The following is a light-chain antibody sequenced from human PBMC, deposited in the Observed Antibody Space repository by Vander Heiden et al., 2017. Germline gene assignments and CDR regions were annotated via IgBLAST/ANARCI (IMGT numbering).Light chain of an antibody. J-gene: IGLJ2*01. V-gene: IGLV1-40*01. CDR3: QSYGSSLSGSV. CDR1: SSNIWPGYD. Sequence: HSVLTQPPSLSWAPGPRVTISCPGSSSNIWPGYDVHWYQQLPVTAPKPTLPANRNRPPGVPDRFAGTKSGTSASLGIGGLQAEDDADDDGQSYGSSLSGSVFGGGTKLTV. CDR2: ANR.